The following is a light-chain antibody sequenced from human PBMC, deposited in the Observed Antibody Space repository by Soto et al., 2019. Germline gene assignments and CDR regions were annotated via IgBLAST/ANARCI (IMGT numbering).Light chain of an antibody. Sequence: QSALTQPRSVSGSPGQSVTISCTGTSSDVGGYNYVSWYQQHPGKAPKLMICDVSKRPSGVPDRFSGSKSGNTASLTISGLQAEDEADYYCSSYAGSYTVLFGGGTKVTVL. CDR3: SSYAGSYTVL. J-gene: IGLJ2*01. CDR1: SSDVGGYNY. V-gene: IGLV2-11*01. CDR2: DVS.